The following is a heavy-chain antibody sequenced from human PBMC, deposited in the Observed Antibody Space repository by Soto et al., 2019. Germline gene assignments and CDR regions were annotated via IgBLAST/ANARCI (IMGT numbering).Heavy chain of an antibody. D-gene: IGHD6-25*01. V-gene: IGHV4-59*08. CDR2: IHYSGNT. Sequence: QVQLQESGPGLVKPSETLSLTCTVSGGSISSYFWSWIRQPPGRGLEWIGHIHYSGNTNYNPSLKSRVTISVDTSKNQVSLKLSSVTAADTAMYFCARQVSSAWPPYYYDMDVWGQGTTVTVSS. J-gene: IGHJ6*02. CDR3: ARQVSSAWPPYYYDMDV. CDR1: GGSISSYF.